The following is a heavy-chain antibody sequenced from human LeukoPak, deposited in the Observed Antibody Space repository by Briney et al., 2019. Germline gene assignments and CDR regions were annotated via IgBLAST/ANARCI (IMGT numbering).Heavy chain of an antibody. D-gene: IGHD3-22*01. Sequence: PSETLSLTCTVSGGSISSGDYYWSWIRQPPGKGLEWIGYIYYSWSTYYNPSLKSRVTISVDTSKNQFSLKLSSVTAADTAVYYCARSFRGYPHRFDPWGQGTLVTVSS. CDR2: IYYSWST. V-gene: IGHV4-30-4*01. CDR1: GGSISSGDYY. J-gene: IGHJ5*02. CDR3: ARSFRGYPHRFDP.